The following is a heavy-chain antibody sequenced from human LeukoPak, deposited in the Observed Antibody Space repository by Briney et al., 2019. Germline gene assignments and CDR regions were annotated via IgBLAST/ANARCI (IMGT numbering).Heavy chain of an antibody. CDR1: GYTFTGYY. Sequence: ASVKVSCKASGYTFTGYYMHWVRQAPGQGLEWMGWINPNSGGTNYAQKFQGRVTMTGDTSISTAYMELSRLRSDDTAVYYCARDLFWNDEAYYYYYMDVWGKGTTVTVSS. CDR3: ARDLFWNDEAYYYYYMDV. D-gene: IGHD1-1*01. V-gene: IGHV1-2*02. J-gene: IGHJ6*03. CDR2: INPNSGGT.